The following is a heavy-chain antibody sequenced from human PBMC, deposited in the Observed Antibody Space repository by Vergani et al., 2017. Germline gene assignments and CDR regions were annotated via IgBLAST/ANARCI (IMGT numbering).Heavy chain of an antibody. CDR1: GGSISSGGYY. V-gene: IGHV4-31*03. D-gene: IGHD3-9*01. CDR2: IYYSGST. CDR3: ARGLTGYYNVEVWFDP. Sequence: QVQLQESGPGLVKPSQTLSLTCTVSGGSISSGGYYWSWIRQHPGKGLEWIGYIYYSGSTYYNPSLKSRVTISVDTSKNQFSLKLSSVTAADTAVYSCARGLTGYYNVEVWFDPWGQGTLVTVSS. J-gene: IGHJ5*02.